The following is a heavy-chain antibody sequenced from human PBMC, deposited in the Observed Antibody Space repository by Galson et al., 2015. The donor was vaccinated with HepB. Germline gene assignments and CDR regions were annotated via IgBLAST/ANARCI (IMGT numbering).Heavy chain of an antibody. V-gene: IGHV5-51*03. CDR2: IYPDSDT. CDR3: ARPYTSGRYDWGH. CDR1: GYSFTNYW. Sequence: QSGAEVKKPGESLKISCEGSGYSFTNYWIGWVRQMPGKGLEWTGIIYPDSDTRYSPSFQGQVTISADKSFSTAYLQWSSLKASDTAIYYCARPYTSGRYDWGHWGQGTLVTVSS. D-gene: IGHD6-19*01. J-gene: IGHJ4*02.